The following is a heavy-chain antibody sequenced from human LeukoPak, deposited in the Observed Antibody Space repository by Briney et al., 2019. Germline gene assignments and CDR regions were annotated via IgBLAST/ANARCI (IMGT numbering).Heavy chain of an antibody. D-gene: IGHD6-13*01. CDR2: IYWDDDK. J-gene: IGHJ4*02. Sequence: KESGPTLVKPTQTLTLTCTFSGFSLSTSGVGVGWIRQPPGKALEWLALIYWDDDKRYSPSLKSRLTITKDTSKNQVVLTMTNVDPVDTATYYCAHRLSRIAAAGEQFDYWGQGTLVTVSS. V-gene: IGHV2-5*02. CDR1: GFSLSTSGVG. CDR3: AHRLSRIAAAGEQFDY.